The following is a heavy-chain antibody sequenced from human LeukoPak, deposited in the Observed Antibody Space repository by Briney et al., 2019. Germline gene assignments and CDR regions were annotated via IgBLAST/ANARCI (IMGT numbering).Heavy chain of an antibody. Sequence: SGPALVKPTQTLTLTCTFSGFSLTTTGMRVSWIRQPPGKALEWLARIDWDDDKFYSTSLKTRLTISKDTSKNQVALTMTNMDPVDTATYYCARLQGATIGAKWFDPWGQRTLVTVSS. D-gene: IGHD4/OR15-4a*01. CDR1: GFSLTTTGMR. CDR2: IDWDDDK. V-gene: IGHV2-70*04. CDR3: ARLQGATIGAKWFDP. J-gene: IGHJ5*02.